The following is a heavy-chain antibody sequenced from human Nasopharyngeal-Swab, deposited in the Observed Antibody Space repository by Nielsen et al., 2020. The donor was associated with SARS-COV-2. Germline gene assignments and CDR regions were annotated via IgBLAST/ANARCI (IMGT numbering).Heavy chain of an antibody. J-gene: IGHJ3*02. V-gene: IGHV3-23*01. Sequence: GGSLRPSCAASGFTFSSYAMSWVRQAPGKGLEWVSAISGRGGSTYYADSVKGRFAVSRDNSRNTLYLQMHSVRVEDTALYYGAKDDVVRGDAFDIWGQGTMVTVSS. CDR3: AKDDVVRGDAFDI. CDR2: ISGRGGST. CDR1: GFTFSSYA. D-gene: IGHD3-10*01.